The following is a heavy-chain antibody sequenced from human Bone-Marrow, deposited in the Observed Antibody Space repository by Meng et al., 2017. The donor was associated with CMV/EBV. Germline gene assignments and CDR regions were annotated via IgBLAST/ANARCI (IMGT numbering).Heavy chain of an antibody. CDR1: GYSFIGYW. CDR2: IHPGDSDT. D-gene: IGHD5-12*01. Sequence: GESLKTSCKGSGYSFIGYWIGWVRQMPGKGLEWMGIIHPGDSDTRYSPSFEGQVTISADKSIRTAYLQWNSLKASDTAMYYCARSPTSLGFFDYWGQGTLVTVSS. CDR3: ARSPTSLGFFDY. J-gene: IGHJ4*02. V-gene: IGHV5-51*01.